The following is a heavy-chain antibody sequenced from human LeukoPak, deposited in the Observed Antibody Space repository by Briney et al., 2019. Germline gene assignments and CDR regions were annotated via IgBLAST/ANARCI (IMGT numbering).Heavy chain of an antibody. J-gene: IGHJ4*02. D-gene: IGHD5-12*01. V-gene: IGHV3-23*01. CDR3: AKLRGYSGYDVMDY. CDR1: GFTFSSFA. Sequence: GGSLRLSCAASGFTFSSFAMSWVRQAPGKGLEWVSTIRVTGDIAYYADSLKGRFTVSRDSSKNTLFLQMNSLRVDDTAVYYCAKLRGYSGYDVMDYWGQGTLVTVSS. CDR2: IRVTGDIA.